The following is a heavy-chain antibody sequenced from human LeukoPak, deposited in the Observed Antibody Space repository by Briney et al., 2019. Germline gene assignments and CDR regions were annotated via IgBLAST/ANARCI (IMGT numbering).Heavy chain of an antibody. V-gene: IGHV3-66*01. CDR3: AKDLRYNCYDSHDDSPYYFYDDMDV. D-gene: IGHD5-12*01. CDR1: GFTVSSNY. J-gene: IGHJ6*02. CDR2: IYSGGST. Sequence: GGSLRLPCAASGFTVSSNYMSWVRQAPGKGLEWVSVIYSGGSTYYADSVKGRFTISRDNSKNTLYLQMNSLRAEDTAVYYCAKDLRYNCYDSHDDSPYYFYDDMDVWGQGTTVTVSS.